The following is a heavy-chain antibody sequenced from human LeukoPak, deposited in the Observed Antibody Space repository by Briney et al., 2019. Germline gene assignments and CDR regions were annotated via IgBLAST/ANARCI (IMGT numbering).Heavy chain of an antibody. V-gene: IGHV3-30-3*01. CDR1: GFTFSSYA. CDR3: AREGGWYEYYFDY. J-gene: IGHJ4*02. CDR2: ISYDGSNK. Sequence: SCKASGFTFSSYAMHWVRQAPGKGLEWVAVISYDGSNKYYADSVKGRFTISRDNSKNTLYLQMNSLRAEDTAVYYCAREGGWYEYYFDYWGQGTLVTVSS. D-gene: IGHD6-19*01.